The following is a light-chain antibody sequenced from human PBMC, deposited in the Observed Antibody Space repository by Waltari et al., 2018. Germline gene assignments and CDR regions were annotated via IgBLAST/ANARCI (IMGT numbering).Light chain of an antibody. V-gene: IGLV2-14*01. CDR3: SSYTSGSPVV. Sequence: QSALTQPASVSGSPGQSITISCTGTSSDVGGYNYVSWYQQHPGKAPKPMIYEVSNGPSGVPYCFFCSTPGITASLPISGLQAVDAADYFCSSYTSGSPVVFGGGTKLTVL. CDR1: SSDVGGYNY. CDR2: EVS. J-gene: IGLJ2*01.